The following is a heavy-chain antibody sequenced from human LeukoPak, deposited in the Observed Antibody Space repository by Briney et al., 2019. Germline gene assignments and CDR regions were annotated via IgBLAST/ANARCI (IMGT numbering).Heavy chain of an antibody. CDR3: AELGITMIGGV. D-gene: IGHD3-10*02. CDR2: INSDGSST. CDR1: GYTFSSAW. J-gene: IGHJ6*04. Sequence: GGSLRLSCAGTGYTFSSAWMHWVRQAPGKGLVWVSRINSDGSSTRYADTVRGRFTISRDNAKNSLYLQMNSLRAEDTAVYHCAELGITMIGGVWGKGTTVTISS. V-gene: IGHV3-74*01.